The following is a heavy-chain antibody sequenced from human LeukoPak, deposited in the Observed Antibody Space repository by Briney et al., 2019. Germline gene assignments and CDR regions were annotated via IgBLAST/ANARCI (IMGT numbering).Heavy chain of an antibody. Sequence: GASVKVSCKASGYTFTGYYMHWVRQAPRQGLEWMGWINPNSGGTNYAQKFQGRVTMTRDTSISTAYMELSRLRSDDTAVYYCARGLDYYDSSGLERWGQGTLVTVSS. CDR2: INPNSGGT. V-gene: IGHV1-2*02. CDR3: ARGLDYYDSSGLER. D-gene: IGHD3-22*01. J-gene: IGHJ4*02. CDR1: GYTFTGYY.